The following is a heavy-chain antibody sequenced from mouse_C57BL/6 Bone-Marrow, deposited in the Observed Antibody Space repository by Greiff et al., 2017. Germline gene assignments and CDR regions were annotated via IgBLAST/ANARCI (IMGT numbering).Heavy chain of an antibody. J-gene: IGHJ1*03. D-gene: IGHD3-3*01. CDR2: SRNKANDYTT. Sequence: EVKLMESGGGLVQSGRSLRLSCATSGFTFSDFYMEWVRQAPGKGLEWIAASRNKANDYTTEYSASVKGRFIVSRDTSQSILYLQMNALRAEDTAIYYCARDASGTEYFDVWGTGTTVTVSS. CDR1: GFTFSDFY. V-gene: IGHV7-1*01. CDR3: ARDASGTEYFDV.